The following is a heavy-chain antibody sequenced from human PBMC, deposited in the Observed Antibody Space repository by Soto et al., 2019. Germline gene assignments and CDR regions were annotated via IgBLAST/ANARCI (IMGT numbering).Heavy chain of an antibody. V-gene: IGHV3-53*01. D-gene: IGHD4-17*01. CDR3: HVYGY. Sequence: EVQLVESGGGLIQPGGSLRLSCVVSGFTVSSTNYMSWVRQAPGKGLEWVSVFYPGDTTFYADSVKGRFTISRDNSQNTLYLQRNSLRAEDTAVYYCHVYGYWGQGTLVTVSS. J-gene: IGHJ4*02. CDR1: GFTVSSTNY. CDR2: FYPGDTT.